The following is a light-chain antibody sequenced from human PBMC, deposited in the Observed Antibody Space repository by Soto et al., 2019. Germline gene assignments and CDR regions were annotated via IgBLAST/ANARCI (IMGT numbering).Light chain of an antibody. J-gene: IGLJ3*02. CDR1: SSNIGSNT. Sequence: QSVLTQPPSASGTPGQSVTISCSGSSSNIGSNTVNWYQQLSGAAPKLLIYDNIHRPSGVPDRFSGSKSDTSASLAITGLQAEDEADYYCQSYDTTLSGLVFGGGTKLTVL. CDR3: QSYDTTLSGLV. V-gene: IGLV1-44*01. CDR2: DNI.